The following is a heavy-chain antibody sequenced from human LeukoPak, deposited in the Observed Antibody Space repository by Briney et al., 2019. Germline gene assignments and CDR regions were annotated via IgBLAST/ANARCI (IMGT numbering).Heavy chain of an antibody. Sequence: GGSLRLSCAASGFTVGTKYMTWVRQAPGKGLEWVSILYSGSDTYYSASVEGRFAVSRDDSKNTLSLQMNSLRVEDTAVYYCARVGDHYHWYFDLWGRGTLVTVSS. CDR3: ARVGDHYHWYFDL. J-gene: IGHJ2*01. V-gene: IGHV3-53*01. CDR2: LYSGSDT. D-gene: IGHD3-10*01. CDR1: GFTVGTKY.